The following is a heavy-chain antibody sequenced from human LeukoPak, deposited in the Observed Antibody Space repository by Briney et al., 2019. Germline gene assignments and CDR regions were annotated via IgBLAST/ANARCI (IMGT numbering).Heavy chain of an antibody. V-gene: IGHV4-39*01. J-gene: IGHJ4*02. CDR3: ARTYYYDSSGYYDY. CDR1: GGSISSSSYY. D-gene: IGHD3-22*01. CDR2: IYYSGST. Sequence: SETLSLTCTVSGGSISSSSYYWGWIRQPPGKGLEWIGSIYYSGSTYYNPSLKSRVTISVDTSKNQFSLKLSSVTAADTAVYYCARTYYYDSSGYYDYWGQGTLVTVSS.